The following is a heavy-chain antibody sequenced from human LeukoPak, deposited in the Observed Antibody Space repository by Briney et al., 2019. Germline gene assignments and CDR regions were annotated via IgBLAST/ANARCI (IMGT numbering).Heavy chain of an antibody. CDR3: VRGGSSSGYDY. Sequence: ASVKVSCKASGYTLTSYDISWVRQAPGQGLGWMGWISTYNGNTNYAQKFQGRVTVTTDTSTSTAYMELRSLTSDDTAVYYCVRGGSSSGYDYWGQGTLVTVSS. CDR1: GYTLTSYD. D-gene: IGHD5-18*01. V-gene: IGHV1-18*01. CDR2: ISTYNGNT. J-gene: IGHJ4*02.